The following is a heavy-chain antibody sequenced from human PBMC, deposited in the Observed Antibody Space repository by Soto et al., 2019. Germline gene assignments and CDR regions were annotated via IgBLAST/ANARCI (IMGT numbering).Heavy chain of an antibody. CDR3: VRDRRAVAGMYYYYGMDV. CDR1: GGSICSGGYS. D-gene: IGHD6-19*01. Sequence: PSEALSLNCPVSGGSICSGGYSWSWLRQPPRKGLEWIGYIFHSGSTNYNHSLKSRVTISVDTSKNQFSLKLSSVAAADTAVYYCVRDRRAVAGMYYYYGMDVWGQGTTVTVSS. CDR2: IFHSGST. V-gene: IGHV4-61*08. J-gene: IGHJ6*02.